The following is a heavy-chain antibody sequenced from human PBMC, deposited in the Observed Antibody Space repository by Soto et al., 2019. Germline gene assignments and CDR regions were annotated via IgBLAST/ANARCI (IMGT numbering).Heavy chain of an antibody. D-gene: IGHD2-2*01. CDR1: GFTFSSYS. CDR3: ARDDIVIVPTAPDYYYYGMDV. CDR2: ISYDGSKK. J-gene: IGHJ6*02. Sequence: QVQLVESGGGVVQPGRSLRLSCAASGFTFSSYSMHWVRQAPGKGLEWVAVISYDGSKKYNADSVKGRFTISRDNSKNPLYLQMNSLRAEDTAVYYCARDDIVIVPTAPDYYYYGMDVWGQGTTVTVSS. V-gene: IGHV3-30-3*01.